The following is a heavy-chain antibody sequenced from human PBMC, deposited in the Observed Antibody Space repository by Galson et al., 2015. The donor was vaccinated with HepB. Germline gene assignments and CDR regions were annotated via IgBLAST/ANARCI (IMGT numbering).Heavy chain of an antibody. CDR3: ASGNRPTAYYYYGMDV. V-gene: IGHV1-46*01. D-gene: IGHD4-17*01. CDR1: GYTFTSYY. CDR2: INPSGGST. J-gene: IGHJ6*02. Sequence: SVKVSCRASGYTFTSYYMHWVRQAHGQGPEWLGIINPSGGSTSYAQKFQGRVTMTRDTSTSTVYMELSSLRSEDTAVYYCASGNRPTAYYYYGMDVWGQGTTVTVSS.